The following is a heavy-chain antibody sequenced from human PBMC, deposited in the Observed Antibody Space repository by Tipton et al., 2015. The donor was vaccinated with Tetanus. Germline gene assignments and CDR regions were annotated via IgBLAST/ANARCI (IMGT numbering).Heavy chain of an antibody. CDR1: GFTFSSYA. D-gene: IGHD2-15*01. Sequence: SLRLSCAASGFTFSSYAMSWVRQAPGKGLEWVSAISGSGGSTYYADSVKGRFTISRDNSKNTLYLQMNSLRAEDTAVYYCAKGLDQVVVAAIDYWGQGPLVTVSS. J-gene: IGHJ4*02. CDR2: ISGSGGST. V-gene: IGHV3-23*01. CDR3: AKGLDQVVVAAIDY.